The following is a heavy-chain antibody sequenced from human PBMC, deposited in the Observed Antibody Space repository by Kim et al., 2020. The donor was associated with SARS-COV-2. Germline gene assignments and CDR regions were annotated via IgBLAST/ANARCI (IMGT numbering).Heavy chain of an antibody. CDR1: GGSISSGSYY. D-gene: IGHD2-15*01. CDR2: IYTSGST. V-gene: IGHV4-61*02. Sequence: SETLSLTCTVSGGSISSGSYYWSWIRQPAGKGLEWIGRIYTSGSTNYNPSLKSRVTISVDTSKDQFSLKLSSVTAADTAVYYVARDRTGYCSGGSCYAGFVNWFDPWGQGTLVTVSS. CDR3: ARDRTGYCSGGSCYAGFVNWFDP. J-gene: IGHJ5*02.